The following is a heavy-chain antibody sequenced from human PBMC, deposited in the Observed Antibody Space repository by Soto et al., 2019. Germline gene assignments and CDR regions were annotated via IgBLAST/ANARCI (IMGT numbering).Heavy chain of an antibody. CDR2: ISSSSDNT. V-gene: IGHV3-23*01. CDR3: AKDLTYGATPGGALDI. J-gene: IGHJ3*02. Sequence: GGSLRLSCAASTFTFTGYAMSWVRQAPGKGLEWVSGISSSSDNTYYADSVKGRFTISRDNSKNTLYVQMNSVRAEDTAVYYCAKDLTYGATPGGALDIWGQGTKVTVSS. CDR1: TFTFTGYA. D-gene: IGHD1-26*01.